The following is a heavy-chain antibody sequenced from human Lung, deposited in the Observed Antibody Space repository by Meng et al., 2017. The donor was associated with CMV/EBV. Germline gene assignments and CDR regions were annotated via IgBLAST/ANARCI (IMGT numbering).Heavy chain of an antibody. J-gene: IGHJ3*02. D-gene: IGHD2-2*02. V-gene: IGHV5-51*01. Sequence: GGSXRLXXKGSGYSFTSYWIGWVRQMPGKGLEWMGIIYPGDSDTRYSPSFQGQVTISADKSISTAYLQWSSLKASDTAMYYCARQLYCSSTSCYTNAFDIWGQGXMVTVSS. CDR2: IYPGDSDT. CDR1: GYSFTSYW. CDR3: ARQLYCSSTSCYTNAFDI.